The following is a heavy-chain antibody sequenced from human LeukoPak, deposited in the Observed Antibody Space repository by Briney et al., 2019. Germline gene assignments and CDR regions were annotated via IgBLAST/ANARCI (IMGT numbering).Heavy chain of an antibody. J-gene: IGHJ6*03. V-gene: IGHV4-34*01. CDR1: GGSFSGYY. CDR3: ARQPAGYSYGYDYYYYMDV. D-gene: IGHD5-18*01. Sequence: SETLSLTCAVYGGSFSGYYWSWIRQPPGKGLEWIGEINHSGSTNYNPSLKSRVTISVDTSKNQFSLKLSSVTAADTAVYYCARQPAGYSYGYDYYYYMDVWGKGTTVTVSS. CDR2: INHSGST.